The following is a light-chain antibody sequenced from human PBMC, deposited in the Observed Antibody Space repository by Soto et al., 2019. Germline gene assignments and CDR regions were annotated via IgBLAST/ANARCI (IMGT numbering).Light chain of an antibody. J-gene: IGLJ1*01. V-gene: IGLV2-14*01. CDR2: EVS. CDR3: SSYTTSSNYV. Sequence: QSALTQPASVSGSPGQSITISCTGTSSGVGSYNFVSWYQQLPGKAPKLMIYEVSNRPSGVSNRFSGSKSGNTASLTISGLQAEDEADYYCSSYTTSSNYVFGNGTQVTVL. CDR1: SSGVGSYNF.